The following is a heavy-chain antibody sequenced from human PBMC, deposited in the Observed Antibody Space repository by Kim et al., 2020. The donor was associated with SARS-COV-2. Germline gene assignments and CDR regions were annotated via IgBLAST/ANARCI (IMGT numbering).Heavy chain of an antibody. J-gene: IGHJ5*02. V-gene: IGHV4-31*03. Sequence: SETLSLTCTVSGGSISSGGYYWSWIRQHPGKGLEWIGYIYYSGSTYYNPSLKSRVTISVDTSKNQFSLKLSSVTAADTAVYYCARGLWFGELSDLVWFDPWGQGTLVTVSS. CDR1: GGSISSGGYY. CDR2: IYYSGST. D-gene: IGHD3-10*01. CDR3: ARGLWFGELSDLVWFDP.